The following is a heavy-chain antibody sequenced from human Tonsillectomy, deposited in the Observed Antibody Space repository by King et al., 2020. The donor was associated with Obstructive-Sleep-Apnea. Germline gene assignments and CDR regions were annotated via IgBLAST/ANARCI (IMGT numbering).Heavy chain of an antibody. V-gene: IGHV3-33*01. CDR1: GFIFSSYG. J-gene: IGHJ4*02. Sequence: VQLVESGGGVVQPGRSLRLSCAASGFIFSSYGMHWVRQAPGKGLEWVAVIWYDGSNKYYADSVKGRFTISSDSSKNTLFLQMNSLRAEDTAIYYCAREHGYFGAPPRLWGQGTLVTVSS. CDR3: AREHGYFGAPPRL. D-gene: IGHD3-10*01. CDR2: IWYDGSNK.